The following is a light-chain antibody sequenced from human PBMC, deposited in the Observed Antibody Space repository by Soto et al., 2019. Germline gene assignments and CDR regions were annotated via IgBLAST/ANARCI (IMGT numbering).Light chain of an antibody. CDR2: AAS. V-gene: IGKV1-39*01. Sequence: DIQVTQSPSSLSASVGDRVTITCRASQNINSYLNWYQQKPGKAPKVLIYAASSLQSGVPSRFSGSGSGTDFTLTISSLQPEDFGTYYCQQSFSILWTFGQGTMVDIK. J-gene: IGKJ1*01. CDR1: QNINSY. CDR3: QQSFSILWT.